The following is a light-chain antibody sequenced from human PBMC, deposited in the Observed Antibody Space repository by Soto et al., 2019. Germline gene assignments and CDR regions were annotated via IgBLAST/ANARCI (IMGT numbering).Light chain of an antibody. CDR3: QSADTSCTYYV. Sequence: SYELTQSTSVSLTPGQTARITCSGDALPTQYVYWYQQKPGQAPRLIIYKDNQRPSEIPERFSASSSGTLATLTISGIQAEDEADFYCQSADTSCTYYVFGTATKPTV. CDR2: KDN. J-gene: IGLJ1*01. CDR1: ALPTQY. V-gene: IGLV3-25*02.